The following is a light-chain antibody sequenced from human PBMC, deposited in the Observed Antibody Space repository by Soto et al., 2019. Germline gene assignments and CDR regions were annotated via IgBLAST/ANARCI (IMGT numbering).Light chain of an antibody. Sequence: EMVLTQSPATLSVSPGERATLSCRASQSISSNLAWFQQKPGQAPRLLIYGASTRATGIPARFSGSGSGTEFTLTISSRQSEDFAVYYCQQYNNWPRTFGQGTKVEIK. CDR1: QSISSN. J-gene: IGKJ1*01. CDR3: QQYNNWPRT. CDR2: GAS. V-gene: IGKV3-15*01.